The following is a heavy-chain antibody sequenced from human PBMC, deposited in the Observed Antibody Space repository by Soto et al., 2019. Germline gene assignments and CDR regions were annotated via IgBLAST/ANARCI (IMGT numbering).Heavy chain of an antibody. V-gene: IGHV1-24*01. CDR2: FDPEDGET. CDR3: ATDPLLTPVPAVGHTQPGGFVY. D-gene: IGHD2-2*01. Sequence: ASVKVSCKVSGYTLTELSMHWVRQAPGKGLEWMGGFDPEDGETIYAQKFQGRVTMTEDTSTDTAYMELSSLRSEDTAVYYCATDPLLTPVPAVGHTQPGGFVYWGQGTLVTVSS. J-gene: IGHJ4*02. CDR1: GYTLTELS.